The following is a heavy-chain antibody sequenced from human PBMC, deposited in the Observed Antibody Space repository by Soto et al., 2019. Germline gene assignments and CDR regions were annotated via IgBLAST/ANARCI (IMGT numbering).Heavy chain of an antibody. CDR3: ARNHPDTYCGGDCYPMGAFDI. V-gene: IGHV3-23*01. J-gene: IGHJ3*02. D-gene: IGHD2-21*02. CDR1: GLTFSSYA. Sequence: EVQLLESGGGLVQPGGSLRLSCAAAGLTFSSYAMSWVRQAPGKGLEWVSVISGSGGSTYYADSVKGRFTISRDNSKNTLYLQMNSLRAEDTAVYYCARNHPDTYCGGDCYPMGAFDIWGQGTMVTVSS. CDR2: ISGSGGST.